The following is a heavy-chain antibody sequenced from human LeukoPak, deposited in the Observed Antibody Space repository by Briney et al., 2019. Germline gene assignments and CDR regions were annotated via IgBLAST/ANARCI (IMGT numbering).Heavy chain of an antibody. D-gene: IGHD4-11*01. CDR3: ARGSSKYVFGYYMGV. Sequence: ASVKVSCKASGYTFTGHYIHWVRQAPGQGLEGVGWVNPKSGGTNYAQKFLDRVTMTTDMSISTAYMELIRLRSRDTAVYFCARGSSKYVFGYYMGVWGKGTSIIVSS. V-gene: IGHV1-2*02. CDR2: VNPKSGGT. CDR1: GYTFTGHY. J-gene: IGHJ6*03.